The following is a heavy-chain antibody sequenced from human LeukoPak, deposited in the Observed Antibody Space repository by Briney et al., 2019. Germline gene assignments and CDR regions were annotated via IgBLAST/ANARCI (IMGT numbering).Heavy chain of an antibody. D-gene: IGHD3-3*01. CDR1: GFTFSSFA. CDR2: IYYSGST. Sequence: GSLRLSCAASGFTFSSFAMSWVRQPPGKGLEWIGSIYYSGSTYYNPSLKSRVTISVDTSKNQFSLKLSSVTAADTAVYYCARGIFTIFGVVIRSYANWFDPWGQGTLVTVSS. V-gene: IGHV4-39*07. J-gene: IGHJ5*02. CDR3: ARGIFTIFGVVIRSYANWFDP.